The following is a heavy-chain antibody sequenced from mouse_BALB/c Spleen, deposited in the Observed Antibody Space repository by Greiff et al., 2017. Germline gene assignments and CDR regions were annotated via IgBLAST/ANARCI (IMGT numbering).Heavy chain of an antibody. CDR1: GFSLTSYG. CDR3: ARDSGDSYYFDY. V-gene: IGHV2-9*02. Sequence: QVQLKQSGPGLVAPSQSLSITCTVSGFSLTSYGVHWVRQPPGKGLEWLGVIWAGGSTNYNSALMSRLSISKDNSKSQVFLKMNSLQTDDTAMYYCARDSGDSYYFDYWGQGTTRTVSS. J-gene: IGHJ2*01. CDR2: IWAGGST. D-gene: IGHD1-3*01.